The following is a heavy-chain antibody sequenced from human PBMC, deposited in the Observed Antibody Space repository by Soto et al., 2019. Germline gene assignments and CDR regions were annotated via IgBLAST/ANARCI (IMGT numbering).Heavy chain of an antibody. Sequence: EVQLVESGGGLVKPGGSLRLSCAASGFTFSSYSMNWVRQAPGKGLEWVSSISSSSSYIYYADSVKGRFTISRDNAKNALYLQMNSLRAEDTAVYYCARDVGSGGAITDYWGQGTLVTVSS. CDR2: ISSSSSYI. D-gene: IGHD1-20*01. V-gene: IGHV3-21*01. CDR1: GFTFSSYS. CDR3: ARDVGSGGAITDY. J-gene: IGHJ4*02.